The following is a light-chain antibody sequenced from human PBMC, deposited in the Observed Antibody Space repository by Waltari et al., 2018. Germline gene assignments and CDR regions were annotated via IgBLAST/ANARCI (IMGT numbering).Light chain of an antibody. Sequence: DLVMTQTPLSLPVTPGEPASISCRSSQSLLHTNGYTYLFWYLQKPGQSPQLLIYLGSNRASGVPDRFSGSGSGTNFTLKISRVEAEDVGVYYCLQDIQLPLTFGGGTKVEIK. CDR1: QSLLHTNGYTY. J-gene: IGKJ4*01. V-gene: IGKV2-28*01. CDR2: LGS. CDR3: LQDIQLPLT.